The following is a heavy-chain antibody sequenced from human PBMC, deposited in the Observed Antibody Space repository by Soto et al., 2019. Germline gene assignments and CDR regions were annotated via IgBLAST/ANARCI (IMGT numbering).Heavy chain of an antibody. CDR3: ARMDSSDLGIDY. V-gene: IGHV5-51*01. J-gene: IGHJ4*02. CDR2: IYPGDSAT. D-gene: IGHD3-22*01. Sequence: GESLKISCKGSGYSFTRFWIAWVRQMPGKGLEWMGIIYPGDSATTYSPPFQGQVTISADKSISTAYLQWSGLKASDTAMYYCARMDSSDLGIDYWGQGTLVTVSS. CDR1: GYSFTRFW.